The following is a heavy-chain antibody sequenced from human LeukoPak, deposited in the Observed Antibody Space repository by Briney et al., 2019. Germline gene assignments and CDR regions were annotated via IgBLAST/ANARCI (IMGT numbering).Heavy chain of an antibody. J-gene: IGHJ5*02. Sequence: ASVKVSCKASGYTFTNYYIHWVRQGPGQGLEWMGWMNPNTGGTNYAQKFQGRATMTRDTSVNTAYMELRSLRSDDTAIYYCARDETFDWFDPWGQGTLVTVSS. CDR3: ARDETFDWFDP. CDR1: GYTFTNYY. CDR2: MNPNTGGT. V-gene: IGHV1-2*02.